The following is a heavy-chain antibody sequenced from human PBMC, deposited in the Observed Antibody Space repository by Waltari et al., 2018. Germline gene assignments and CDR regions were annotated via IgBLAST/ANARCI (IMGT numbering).Heavy chain of an antibody. CDR2: FDPEDGET. D-gene: IGHD3-22*01. CDR1: GYTLTELS. V-gene: IGHV1-24*01. Sequence: QVQLVQSGAEVKKPGASVKVSCRVSGYTLTELSMHWVRQAPGKGLEWMGGFDPEDGETIYAQKFQGRVTMTEDTSTDTAYMELSSLRSEDTAVYYCATSPTYYYDSSGYADYWGQGTLVTVSS. CDR3: ATSPTYYYDSSGYADY. J-gene: IGHJ4*02.